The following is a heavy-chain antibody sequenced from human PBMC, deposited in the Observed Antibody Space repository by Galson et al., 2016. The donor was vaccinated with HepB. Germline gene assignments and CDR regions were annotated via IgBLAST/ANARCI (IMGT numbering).Heavy chain of an antibody. CDR3: ARQERRAEFGTFYYYHMDV. CDR1: GLNVNSNY. CDR2: IYSGGTT. J-gene: IGHJ6*03. V-gene: IGHV3-53*01. Sequence: SLRLSCAASGLNVNSNYMTWVRQAPGKGLEWVSVIYSGGTTYYADSVKGRFTISRDNSNNTLYLQMNSLRVEDSAVYHCARQERRAEFGTFYYYHMDVWGKGTTVTVSS. D-gene: IGHD2/OR15-2a*01.